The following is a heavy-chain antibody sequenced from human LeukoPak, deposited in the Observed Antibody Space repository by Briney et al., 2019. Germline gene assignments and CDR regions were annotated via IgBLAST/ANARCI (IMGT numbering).Heavy chain of an antibody. Sequence: PSETLSLTCAVSGGSVSSNYWWSWVRQPPGKGLEWIGEIYHSGNTNYNPSLKSRVTISVDRSKNQFSLNLNSVTAADTALYYCARGDGSGSGRWFDPWGQGTLITVSS. CDR1: GGSVSSNYW. CDR2: IYHSGNT. V-gene: IGHV4-4*02. CDR3: ARGDGSGSGRWFDP. J-gene: IGHJ5*02. D-gene: IGHD3-10*01.